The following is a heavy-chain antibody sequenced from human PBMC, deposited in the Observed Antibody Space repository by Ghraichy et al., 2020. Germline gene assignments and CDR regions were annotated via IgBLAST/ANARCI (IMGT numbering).Heavy chain of an antibody. V-gene: IGHV1-18*01. D-gene: IGHD3-16*01. CDR2: INTYTGDA. CDR3: ARDGGGGEDY. J-gene: IGHJ4*02. Sequence: ASVKVSCKASGYTFTNYAITWWRQAPGQGLECMGWINTYTGDAFYAQKVQGRVTMPTETSTSTAYMELRSRRYDDTALYSCARDGGGGEDYWGQGTLVTVSS. CDR1: GYTFTNYA.